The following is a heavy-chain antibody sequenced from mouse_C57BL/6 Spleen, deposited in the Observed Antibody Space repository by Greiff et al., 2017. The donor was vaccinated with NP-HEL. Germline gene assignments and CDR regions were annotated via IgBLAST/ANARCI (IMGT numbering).Heavy chain of an antibody. CDR2: IRNKANGYTT. J-gene: IGHJ3*01. CDR1: GFTFTDYY. V-gene: IGHV7-3*01. Sequence: EVHLVESGGGLVQPGGSLSLSCAASGFTFTDYYMSWVRQPPGKALEWLGFIRNKANGYTTEYSASVKGRFTISRDNSQSILYLQMNALRAEDSATYYCARYTGTCAYWGQGTLVTVSA. D-gene: IGHD3-3*01. CDR3: ARYTGTCAY.